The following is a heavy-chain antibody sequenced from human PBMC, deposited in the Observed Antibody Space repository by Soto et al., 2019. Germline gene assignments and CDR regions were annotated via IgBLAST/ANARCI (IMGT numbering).Heavy chain of an antibody. CDR2: INIPDGST. D-gene: IGHD7-27*01. CDR1: GFTFSNYA. Sequence: GGSLRLSCAASGFTFSNYAMSWVRQAPGKGLDWVSSINIPDGSTYYADSVKGRFTISRDNAKNTLYLQMNSLRAEDTAVYYCASSLLTPFDYWGQGTLVTVSS. CDR3: ASSLLTPFDY. J-gene: IGHJ4*02. V-gene: IGHV3-23*01.